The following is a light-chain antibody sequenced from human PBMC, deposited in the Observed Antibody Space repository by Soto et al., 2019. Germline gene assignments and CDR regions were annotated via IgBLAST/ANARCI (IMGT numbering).Light chain of an antibody. CDR3: SSYAASNNFYFV. CDR2: AVT. J-gene: IGLJ3*02. V-gene: IGLV2-8*01. Sequence: QSVLTQPPSASGSPGQSVTISCTGTSSDVAGYNYVSWYQQYPGRAPKLMIYAVTKRPSGVPDRFSGSKSGNTASQTVSGLQAEDEADYYCSSYAASNNFYFVFGGGTKLTVL. CDR1: SSDVAGYNY.